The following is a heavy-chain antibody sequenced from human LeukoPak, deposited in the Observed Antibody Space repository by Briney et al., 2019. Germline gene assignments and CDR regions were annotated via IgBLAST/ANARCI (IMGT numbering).Heavy chain of an antibody. J-gene: IGHJ5*02. V-gene: IGHV3-21*01. CDR2: ISSSSSYI. CDR3: ARALRLSKNTFDP. D-gene: IGHD3-16*02. CDR1: GFTFSSYS. Sequence: GGSLRLSCAASGFTFSSYSMNWVRQAPGKGLEWVSSISSSSSYIYYADSVKGRFTISRDNAKNSLYLQMNSLRAEDTAVYYCARALRLSKNTFDPWGQGTLVTVSS.